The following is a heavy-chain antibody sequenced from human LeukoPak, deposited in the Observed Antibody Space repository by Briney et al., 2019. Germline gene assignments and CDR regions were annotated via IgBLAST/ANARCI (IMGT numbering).Heavy chain of an antibody. J-gene: IGHJ4*02. D-gene: IGHD5-18*01. CDR2: IYYSGST. V-gene: IGHV4-30-4*01. CDR1: GGSISSGDYY. Sequence: PSETLSLTCTVSGGSISSGDYYWSWIRQPPGKGLEWIGYIYYSGSTYYNPSLKSRVTISVDTSKNQFSLKLSSVTAADTAVYYCAREGDARGYSYGYHYWGQGTLVTASS. CDR3: AREGDARGYSYGYHY.